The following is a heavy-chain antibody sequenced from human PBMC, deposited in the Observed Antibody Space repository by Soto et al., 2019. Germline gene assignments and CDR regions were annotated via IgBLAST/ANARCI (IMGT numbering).Heavy chain of an antibody. CDR2: MYHSGST. D-gene: IGHD4-17*01. CDR1: GGSISSYY. V-gene: IGHV4-59*01. CDR3: ARDRGDAVTTGAYWYFDL. J-gene: IGHJ2*01. Sequence: QVQLQESGPGLVKPSETLSLTCTVSGGSISSYYWSWIRQPPGKGLEWIGYMYHSGSTNYNPSLKSRVTISVDTSKNQFSLKLSSVTTADAAVYYCARDRGDAVTTGAYWYFDLWGRGTLVTVSS.